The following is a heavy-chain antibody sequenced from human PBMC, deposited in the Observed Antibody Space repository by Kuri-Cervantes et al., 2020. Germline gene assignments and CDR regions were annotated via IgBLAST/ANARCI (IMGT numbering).Heavy chain of an antibody. CDR3: AGFGDYDILTGFDY. CDR1: GGSISSYY. D-gene: IGHD3-9*01. J-gene: IGHJ4*02. V-gene: IGHV4-59*13. CDR2: IYYSGST. Sequence: SETLSPTCHVSGGSISSYYWSWIRQPPGKGLEWIGYIYYSGSTNYNPSLKSRVTISVDTSKNQFSMKLSSVTAADTAVYYCAGFGDYDILTGFDYWGQGTLVTVSS.